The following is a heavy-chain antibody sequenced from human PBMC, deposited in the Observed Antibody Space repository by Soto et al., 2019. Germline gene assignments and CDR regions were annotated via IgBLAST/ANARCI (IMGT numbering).Heavy chain of an antibody. J-gene: IGHJ5*02. CDR1: GGSISSYY. Sequence: QVQLQELGPGLVKPSETLSLTCTVSGGSISSYYWSWIRQPPGKGLEWIGYIYYSGSTNYNPSLKSRVTISVDTSKNQFSLKLSSVTAADTAVYYCARVVVAATPWFDPWGQGTLVTVSS. CDR2: IYYSGST. CDR3: ARVVVAATPWFDP. D-gene: IGHD2-15*01. V-gene: IGHV4-59*01.